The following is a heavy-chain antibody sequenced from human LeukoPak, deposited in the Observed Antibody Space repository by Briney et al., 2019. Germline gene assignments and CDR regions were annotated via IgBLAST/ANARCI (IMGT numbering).Heavy chain of an antibody. D-gene: IGHD3-22*01. V-gene: IGHV1-24*01. CDR1: GYTLTELS. J-gene: IGHJ3*02. Sequence: ASVKVSCKVSGYTLTELSMHWVRQAPGKGLEWMGGFDPEDGETIYAQKFQGRVTMTEDTSTDTAYMGLSSLRPEDTAVYYCATDPPGYDSSGYYPPGIWGQGTMVTVSS. CDR3: ATDPPGYDSSGYYPPGI. CDR2: FDPEDGET.